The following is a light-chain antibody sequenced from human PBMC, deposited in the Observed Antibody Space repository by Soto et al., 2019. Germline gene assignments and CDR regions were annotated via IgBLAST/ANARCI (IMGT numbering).Light chain of an antibody. V-gene: IGKV3-20*01. CDR1: QSVSSSY. CDR2: GAS. J-gene: IGKJ1*01. CDR3: QQYESSPRT. Sequence: IGLTLSPGTLSLSPGERATLSCRASQSVSSSYLAWYQQKPGQAPRLLIYGASSRATGIPDRFSGSGSGTDFTLTISRLEPEDFAVYYCQQYESSPRTCGQGTRWIS.